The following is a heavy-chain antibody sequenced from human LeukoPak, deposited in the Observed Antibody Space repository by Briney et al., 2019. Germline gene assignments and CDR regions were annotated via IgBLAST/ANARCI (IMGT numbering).Heavy chain of an antibody. D-gene: IGHD6-19*01. CDR3: AKDNSSGWYLTHFDY. CDR2: IDSSSRTI. V-gene: IGHV3-48*04. CDR1: GFTLSSYS. J-gene: IGHJ4*02. Sequence: TGGSLRLSCAASGFTLSSYSMNWVRQAPGKGLEWISFIDSSSRTIFYAESVKGRFTISRDNAKNSLFLQMNSLRAEDTAVYYCAKDNSSGWYLTHFDYWGQGTLVTVSS.